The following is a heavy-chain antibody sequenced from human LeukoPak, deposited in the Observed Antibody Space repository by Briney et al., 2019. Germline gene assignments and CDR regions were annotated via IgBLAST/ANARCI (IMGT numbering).Heavy chain of an antibody. Sequence: TGGSLRLSCTASGFTFGDYAMSWFRQAPGKGLEWVGRIKSKTDGGTTDYGAPVKGRFTISRDDSKNTLYLQMNSLKTEDTAVYYCTTAWLLRTFDYWGQGTLVTVSS. CDR1: GFTFGDYA. CDR2: IKSKTDGGTT. V-gene: IGHV3-15*01. CDR3: TTAWLLRTFDY. J-gene: IGHJ4*02. D-gene: IGHD3-22*01.